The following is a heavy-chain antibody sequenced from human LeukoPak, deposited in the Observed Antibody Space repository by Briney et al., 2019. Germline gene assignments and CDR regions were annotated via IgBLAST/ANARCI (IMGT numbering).Heavy chain of an antibody. CDR3: ARRQQWLVLNPHRGGAEYYFDY. CDR1: GGSISSGGYS. J-gene: IGHJ4*02. D-gene: IGHD6-19*01. V-gene: IGHV4-30-2*01. CDR2: IYHSGST. Sequence: SETLSLTCAVSGGSISSGGYSWSWIRQPPGKGLEWIGEIYHSGSTNYNPSLKSRVTISVDTSKNQFSLKLSSVTAADTAVYYCARRQQWLVLNPHRGGAEYYFDYWGQGTLVTVSS.